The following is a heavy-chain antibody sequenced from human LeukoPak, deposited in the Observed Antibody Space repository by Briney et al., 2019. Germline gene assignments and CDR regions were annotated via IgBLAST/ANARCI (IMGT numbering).Heavy chain of an antibody. J-gene: IGHJ6*03. Sequence: SETLSLTCTVSGGSISSSSYYWGWIRQPPGKGLEWIGSIYYSGSTYYNPSLKSRVTISVDTSKNQFSLKLSSVTAADTAVYYCARRSEVVASYYYYYYMDVWGKGTTVTVSS. CDR2: IYYSGST. V-gene: IGHV4-39*01. D-gene: IGHD3-22*01. CDR1: GGSISSSSYY. CDR3: ARRSEVVASYYYYYYMDV.